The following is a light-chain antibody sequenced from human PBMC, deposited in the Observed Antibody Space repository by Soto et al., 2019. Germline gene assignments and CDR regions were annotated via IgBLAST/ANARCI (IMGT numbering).Light chain of an antibody. CDR2: SDN. CDR1: GSSIGRNT. J-gene: IGLJ2*01. V-gene: IGLV1-44*01. Sequence: QSVLTQPPSASGTPGQKVTISCSGSGSSIGRNTVIWYRQLPGTAPKLLIYSDNQRPSGVPDRFSGSKSGTSASLASSGLQSEDEADYYCSAWDDSLRVLFGGGTKLTVL. CDR3: SAWDDSLRVL.